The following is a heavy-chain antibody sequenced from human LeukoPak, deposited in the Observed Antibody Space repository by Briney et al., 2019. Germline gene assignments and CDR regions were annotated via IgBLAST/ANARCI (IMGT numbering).Heavy chain of an antibody. D-gene: IGHD5-12*01. J-gene: IGHJ4*02. V-gene: IGHV4-59*01. CDR2: IYHSGST. CDR3: ARGGGYASPIGY. CDR1: GGSISTYY. Sequence: KPSETLSLTCTLSGGSISTYYWSWIRQPPGKGLEWIGYIYHSGSTNYNPSLKSRVTISVDTSKNQFSLKLSSVTAADTAAYYWARGGGYASPIGYWGQGALVTVSS.